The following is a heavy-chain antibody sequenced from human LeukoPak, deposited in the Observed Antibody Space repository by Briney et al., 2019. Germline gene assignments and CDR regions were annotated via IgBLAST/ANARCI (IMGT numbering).Heavy chain of an antibody. J-gene: IGHJ4*02. D-gene: IGHD3-22*01. CDR1: GFTFSSYS. V-gene: IGHV3-21*01. CDR2: ISSSSSYI. Sequence: PGGSLRLSCTASGFTFSSYSMNWVRQAPGKGLEWVSSISSSSSYIYYADSVKGRFTISRDNAKNSLYLQMNSLRAEDTAVYYCARDPYRPRVLMLGGDYYGSSGYYYFDYWGQGTLVTVSS. CDR3: ARDPYRPRVLMLGGDYYGSSGYYYFDY.